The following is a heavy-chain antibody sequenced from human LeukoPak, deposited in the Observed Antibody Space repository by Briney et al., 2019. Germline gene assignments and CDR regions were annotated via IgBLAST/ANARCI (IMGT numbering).Heavy chain of an antibody. CDR1: GGSISSSNW. CDR2: IYHSGST. Sequence: PSETLSLTCAVSGGSISSSNWWSWVRQPPGKGLEWIGEIYHSGSTNYNPSLKSRVTISVDKSKNQFSLKLSSVTAADTAVYYCASWGYYYDSSGYGHLEDYWGQGTLVTVSS. D-gene: IGHD3-22*01. V-gene: IGHV4-4*02. J-gene: IGHJ4*02. CDR3: ASWGYYYDSSGYGHLEDY.